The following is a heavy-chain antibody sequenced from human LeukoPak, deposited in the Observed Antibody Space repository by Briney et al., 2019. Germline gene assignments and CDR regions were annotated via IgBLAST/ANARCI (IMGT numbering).Heavy chain of an antibody. Sequence: GGSLRLSCAASGFTFSSYGMHWVRRAPGKGLEWVAFIRYDGSNKYYADSVKGRFTISRDNSKNTLYLQMNSLRAEDTAVYYCAKDRDYDFWSGYGDYWGQGTLVTVSS. D-gene: IGHD3-3*01. V-gene: IGHV3-30*02. CDR3: AKDRDYDFWSGYGDY. CDR2: IRYDGSNK. J-gene: IGHJ4*02. CDR1: GFTFSSYG.